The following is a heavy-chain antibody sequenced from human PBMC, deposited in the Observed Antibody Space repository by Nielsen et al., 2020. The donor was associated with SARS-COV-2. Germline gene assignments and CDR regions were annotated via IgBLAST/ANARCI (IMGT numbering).Heavy chain of an antibody. CDR1: GFTFSDHY. J-gene: IGHJ4*02. D-gene: IGHD6-19*01. Sequence: GEFLKISCAASGFTFSDHYMTWIRQTPGKGLEWISYITNTGAEYYADSVKGRFTISRDNAQSSLYLLMNNLRAEDTAVYYCASSGWLDYWGQGTRVTVSS. CDR3: ASSGWLDY. CDR2: ITNTGAE. V-gene: IGHV3-11*04.